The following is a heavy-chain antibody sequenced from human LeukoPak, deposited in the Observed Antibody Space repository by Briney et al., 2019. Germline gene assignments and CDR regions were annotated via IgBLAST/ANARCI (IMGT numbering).Heavy chain of an antibody. CDR2: IHDDGRT. Sequence: PETLSLTCSVSGGSMSDSITWGWVRQPPGKGLEWLANIHDDGRTAPNPSLRSRLTISQDRSKNQFSLKVSSVTAADTAFYYCAKVLTAAGLDLWGQGILVTVSS. CDR1: GGSMSDSIT. V-gene: IGHV4-4*03. J-gene: IGHJ5*02. CDR3: AKVLTAAGLDL. D-gene: IGHD6-25*01.